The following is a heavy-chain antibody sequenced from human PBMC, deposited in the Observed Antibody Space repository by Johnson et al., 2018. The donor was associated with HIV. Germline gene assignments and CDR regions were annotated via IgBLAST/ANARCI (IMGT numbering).Heavy chain of an antibody. V-gene: IGHV3-74*02. CDR3: AKGGGQLWFYIAFDI. D-gene: IGHD5-18*01. CDR1: GFSFSPYA. CDR2: INTDGSAT. Sequence: EVQLVESGGGVVQPGRSLRLSCAASGFSFSPYALHWVRQPPGKGLVWVSRINTDGSATTYADSVKGRFTISRDNSKNTLYLQMNSLRAEDTAVYYCAKGGGQLWFYIAFDIWGQGTMVTVSS. J-gene: IGHJ3*02.